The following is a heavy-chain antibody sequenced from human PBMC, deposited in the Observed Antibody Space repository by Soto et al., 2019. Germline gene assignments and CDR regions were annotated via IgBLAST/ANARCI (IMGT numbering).Heavy chain of an antibody. CDR1: GYTFTSYG. J-gene: IGHJ4*02. Sequence: QVQLVQSGAEVKKPGASVKVSCKASGYTFTSYGISWVRQAPGQGLEWMGWISAYNGNTNYAQKLQGRVTMTTDTSTSTAYKELRSLRSDDTAVYYCARDIGIVGATLARHFDYWGQGTLVTVSS. V-gene: IGHV1-18*01. CDR3: ARDIGIVGATLARHFDY. CDR2: ISAYNGNT. D-gene: IGHD1-26*01.